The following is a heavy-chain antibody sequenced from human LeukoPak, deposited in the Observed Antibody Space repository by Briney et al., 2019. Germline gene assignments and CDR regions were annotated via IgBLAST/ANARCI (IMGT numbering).Heavy chain of an antibody. Sequence: SETLSLTCTVSGGAIGTFYWSWIRQPPGKGLEWIGYISYSGATIYSPSLKSRVSISIDTSKNQFFLNLKSVTAADRAVYYCARAGQGSGWPLNDNGGQGTLVTVSS. D-gene: IGHD6-19*01. V-gene: IGHV4-59*08. CDR2: ISYSGAT. J-gene: IGHJ4*02. CDR3: ARAGQGSGWPLNDN. CDR1: GGAIGTFY.